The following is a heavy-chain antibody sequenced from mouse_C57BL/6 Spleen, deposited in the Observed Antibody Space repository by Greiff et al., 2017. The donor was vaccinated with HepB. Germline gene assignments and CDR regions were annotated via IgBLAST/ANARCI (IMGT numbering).Heavy chain of an antibody. CDR1: GYTFTSYW. D-gene: IGHD1-1*01. J-gene: IGHJ1*03. Sequence: VQLQQSGAELVKPGASVKMSCKASGYTFTSYWITWVKQRPGQGLEWIGDIYPGSGSTNYNEKFKSKATLTVDTSSSTAYMQLSSLTSEDSAVYYCARGGYGSSYVNWYFDVWGTGTTVTVSS. CDR2: IYPGSGST. CDR3: ARGGYGSSYVNWYFDV. V-gene: IGHV1-55*01.